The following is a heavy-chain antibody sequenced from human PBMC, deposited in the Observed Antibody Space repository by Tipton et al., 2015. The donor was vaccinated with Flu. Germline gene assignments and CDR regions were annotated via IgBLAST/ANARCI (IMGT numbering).Heavy chain of an antibody. D-gene: IGHD2-2*01. J-gene: IGHJ5*02. CDR2: IYTSGGT. Sequence: TLSLTCTVSGDSISNYYWGWIRQPAGKGLQWIGRIYTSGGTDYNPSLKGRVTMSVDTSRNQFSLRLSSVTAADTAVYFCAREAAPTPGAGYQYESWGQGKLVTVSS. CDR1: GDSISNYY. CDR3: AREAAPTPGAGYQYES. V-gene: IGHV4-4*07.